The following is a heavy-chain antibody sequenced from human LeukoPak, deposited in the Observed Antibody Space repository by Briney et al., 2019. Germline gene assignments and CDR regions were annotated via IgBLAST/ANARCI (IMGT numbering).Heavy chain of an antibody. V-gene: IGHV3-9*01. Sequence: PGGSLRLSCAASGFTFDDYAMHWVRQAPGKGLEWVSGISWNSGSIGYADSVKGRFTISRDNAENSLYLQMNSLRAEDTALYYCAKSLSAVTDAFDIWGQGTMVTVSS. D-gene: IGHD2-2*01. CDR2: ISWNSGSI. CDR3: AKSLSAVTDAFDI. J-gene: IGHJ3*02. CDR1: GFTFDDYA.